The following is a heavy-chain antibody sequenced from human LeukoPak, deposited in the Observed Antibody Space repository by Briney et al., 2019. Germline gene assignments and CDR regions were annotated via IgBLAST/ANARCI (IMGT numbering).Heavy chain of an antibody. CDR2: IKQDGGEK. CDR1: GSTFSSYW. V-gene: IGHV3-7*04. D-gene: IGHD3-10*01. CDR3: ARETVYGSRSYHPY. J-gene: IGHJ4*02. Sequence: PGGSLRLSCAASGSTFSSYWMSWVRQAPGKGLEWVANIKQDGGEKNYVDAVKGRFSISRDNAKSSLYLQMNGVRADDTAVYFCARETVYGSRSYHPYWGQGTLVTVSS.